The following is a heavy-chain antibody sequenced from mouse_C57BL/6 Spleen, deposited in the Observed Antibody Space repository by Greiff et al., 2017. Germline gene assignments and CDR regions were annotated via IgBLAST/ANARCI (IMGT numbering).Heavy chain of an antibody. V-gene: IGHV1-69*01. Sequence: QVQLQQSGAELVMPGASVKLSCKASGYTFTSYWMHWVKQRPGQGLEWIGEIDPSDSYTNYNQKFKGKSTLTVDKSSSTAYMQLSSLTSEDSAVYYCARSIYGGAMDYWGQGTSVTVAS. CDR3: ARSIYGGAMDY. CDR2: IDPSDSYT. D-gene: IGHD1-1*01. J-gene: IGHJ4*01. CDR1: GYTFTSYW.